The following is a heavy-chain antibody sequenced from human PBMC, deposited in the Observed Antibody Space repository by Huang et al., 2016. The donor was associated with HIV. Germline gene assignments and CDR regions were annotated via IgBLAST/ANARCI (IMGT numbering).Heavy chain of an antibody. CDR3: ARGTGDARY. CDR2: ITVYNSNT. CDR1: GYTFRTFA. J-gene: IGHJ4*02. V-gene: IGHV1-18*01. Sequence: QVQLVQSGAEVKKPGASVKVSCQASGYTFRTFAINWVRQAPGQGLEWMGLITVYNSNTHYAQKFQGRVTLTTDTSTSTAYMELRGLRSDDTAVYYCARGTGDARYWGQGTLVTVSS.